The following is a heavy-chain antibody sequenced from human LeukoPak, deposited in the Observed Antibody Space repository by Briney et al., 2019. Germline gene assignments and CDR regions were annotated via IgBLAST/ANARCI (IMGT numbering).Heavy chain of an antibody. Sequence: GGSLRLSCAASGFTVSSNYMSWVRQAPGKGLEWVSVIYSGGSTYYADSVKGRFTISRDNSKNTLYLQMNSLRAEDTAVYYCASAGTRIQLWAYLFDYWGQGTLVTVSS. CDR3: ASAGTRIQLWAYLFDY. D-gene: IGHD5-18*01. CDR1: GFTVSSNY. V-gene: IGHV3-53*01. J-gene: IGHJ4*02. CDR2: IYSGGST.